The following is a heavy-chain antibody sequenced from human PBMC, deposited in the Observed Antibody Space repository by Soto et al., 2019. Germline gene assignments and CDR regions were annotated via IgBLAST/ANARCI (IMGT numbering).Heavy chain of an antibody. V-gene: IGHV3-30-3*01. Sequence: GGSLRLSCAASGFTFSSYAMHWVRQAPGKGLEWVAVISYDGSNKYYADSVKGRFTISRDNSKNTLYLQMNSLRAEDTAVYYCARDLRGVKSTVLYGAPDYWGQGTLVTVSS. CDR3: ARDLRGVKSTVLYGAPDY. J-gene: IGHJ4*02. CDR1: GFTFSSYA. D-gene: IGHD3-16*01. CDR2: ISYDGSNK.